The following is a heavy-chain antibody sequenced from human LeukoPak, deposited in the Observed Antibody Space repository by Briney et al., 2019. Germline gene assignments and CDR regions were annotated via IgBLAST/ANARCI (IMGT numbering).Heavy chain of an antibody. J-gene: IGHJ4*02. CDR2: IYYSGST. CDR3: ARGTIAAAGTSEYFDY. V-gene: IGHV4-61*08. D-gene: IGHD6-13*01. Sequence: SETLSLTCTVSGGSISSGGYYWSWIRQHPGKGLEWIGYIYYSGSTNYNPSLKSRVTISVDTSKNQFSLKLSSVTAADTAVYYCARGTIAAAGTSEYFDYWGQGTLVTVSS. CDR1: GGSISSGGYY.